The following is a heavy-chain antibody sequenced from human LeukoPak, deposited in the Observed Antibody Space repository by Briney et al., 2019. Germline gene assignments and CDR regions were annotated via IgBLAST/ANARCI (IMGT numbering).Heavy chain of an antibody. V-gene: IGHV3-53*01. CDR3: AKDRHDYVWGSYRFNY. CDR1: GFTVSGNY. CDR2: IYSGGTT. D-gene: IGHD3-16*02. J-gene: IGHJ4*02. Sequence: GGSLRLSCTVSGFTVSGNYMSWVRQAPGKGLEWVSLIYSGGTTYYADSVKGRFTISRVNSKNTLYLQMNSLRAEDTAVYYCAKDRHDYVWGSYRFNYWGQGTLVTVSS.